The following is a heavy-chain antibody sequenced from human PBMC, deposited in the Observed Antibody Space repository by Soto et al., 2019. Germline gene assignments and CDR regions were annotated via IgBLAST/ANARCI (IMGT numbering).Heavy chain of an antibody. V-gene: IGHV4-34*01. Sequence: QVQLQQWGAGLLKPSETLSLTCAVYGGSCSGYYWSWLRQPPGKGLEWIGEINHSGSTNYNPSIKRRVTISVDTSKNQFSLKLSSVTAADTAVYYCGGVPAARSFDAFDIWGQGTMVTVSS. CDR2: INHSGST. J-gene: IGHJ3*02. D-gene: IGHD2-2*01. CDR3: GGVPAARSFDAFDI. CDR1: GGSCSGYY.